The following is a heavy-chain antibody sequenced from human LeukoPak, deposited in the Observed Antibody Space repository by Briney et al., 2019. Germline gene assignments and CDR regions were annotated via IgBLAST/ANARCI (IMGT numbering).Heavy chain of an antibody. Sequence: SETLSLTCGVSGYSITSGYYWGWIRQPPGKGLEWIGSMYHSGSTNYNPSLKSRVTISVDTSKNQFSLKLSSVTAADTAVYYCARGPGTVAGTKDAFDIWGQGTMVTVSS. CDR1: GYSITSGYY. CDR2: MYHSGST. V-gene: IGHV4-38-2*01. J-gene: IGHJ3*02. CDR3: ARGPGTVAGTKDAFDI. D-gene: IGHD6-19*01.